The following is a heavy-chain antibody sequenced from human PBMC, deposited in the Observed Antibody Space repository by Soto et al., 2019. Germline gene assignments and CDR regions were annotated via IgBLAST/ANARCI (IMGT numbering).Heavy chain of an antibody. J-gene: IGHJ6*02. D-gene: IGHD3-3*01. CDR3: ARLLRFPLYGMDV. CDR1: GGSISSGGYY. CDR2: IYYSGST. V-gene: IGHV4-31*03. Sequence: PSETLSLTCTVSGGSISSGGYYWSWIRQHPGKGLEWIGYIYYSGSTYYNPSLKSRVTISVDTSKNQFSLKLSSVTAADTAVYYCARLLRFPLYGMDVWGQGTTVTSP.